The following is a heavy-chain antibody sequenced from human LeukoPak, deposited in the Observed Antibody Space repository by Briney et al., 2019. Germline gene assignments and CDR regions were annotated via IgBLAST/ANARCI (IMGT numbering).Heavy chain of an antibody. J-gene: IGHJ4*02. CDR3: AREDYGDYSYYFDY. CDR1: GGSFSGYY. CDR2: INHSGST. Sequence: SESLSLTCAVYGGSFSGYYWSWIRQPPGKGLEWIGEINHSGSTNYNPSLKSRVTISVDTSKNQFSLKLSSVTAADTAVYYCAREDYGDYSYYFDYWGQGTLVTVSS. D-gene: IGHD4-17*01. V-gene: IGHV4-34*01.